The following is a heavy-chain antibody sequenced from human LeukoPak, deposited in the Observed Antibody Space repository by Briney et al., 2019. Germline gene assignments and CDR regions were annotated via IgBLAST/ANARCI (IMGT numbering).Heavy chain of an antibody. CDR3: ARTSLYDFWSGYYRD. D-gene: IGHD3-3*01. CDR2: INPNSGGT. Sequence: ASVKVSCKASGGTFSSYAISWVRQAPGQGLEWMGRINPNSGGTNYAQKFQGRVTMTRDTSISTAYMELSRLRSDDTAVYYCARTSLYDFWSGYYRDWGQGTLVTVSS. V-gene: IGHV1-2*06. J-gene: IGHJ4*02. CDR1: GGTFSSYA.